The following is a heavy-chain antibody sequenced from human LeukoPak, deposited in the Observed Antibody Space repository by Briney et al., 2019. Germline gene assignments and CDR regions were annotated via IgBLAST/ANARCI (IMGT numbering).Heavy chain of an antibody. D-gene: IGHD3-16*01. V-gene: IGHV3-21*01. CDR1: GITFTSSS. CDR3: ARADTLGGYYFDN. CDR2: ISSTGTYT. J-gene: IGHJ4*02. Sequence: GGSLRLSCAASGITFTSSSMTWVRQAPGKGLEWVSSISSTGTYTYFADSLKGRFTISRDNAKNSLYLQMNSLRVEDTAIYYCARADTLGGYYFDNWGQGTLVTVSS.